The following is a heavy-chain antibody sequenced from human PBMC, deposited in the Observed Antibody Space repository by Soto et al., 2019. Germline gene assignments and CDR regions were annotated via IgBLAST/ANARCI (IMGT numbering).Heavy chain of an antibody. V-gene: IGHV3-23*01. D-gene: IGHD6-13*01. J-gene: IGHJ4*02. CDR2: NSGSGGST. Sequence: PGGSLRLSCAASGFTFGSYAVSWVRQAPGKGLEWVSANSGSGGSTYYADSVKGRFTISRDNSKDTLYLQMNSLRAEDTAVYYCAKDRSYSSSWSNNFDYWGQGTLVTVSS. CDR1: GFTFGSYA. CDR3: AKDRSYSSSWSNNFDY.